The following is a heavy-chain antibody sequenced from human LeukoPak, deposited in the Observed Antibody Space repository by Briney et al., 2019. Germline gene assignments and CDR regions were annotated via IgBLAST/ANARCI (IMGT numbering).Heavy chain of an antibody. Sequence: SVKVSCKASGGTFSSYAISWVRQAPGQGLEWMGGIIPIFGTANYAQKFQGRVTITADESTSTAYMELSSLRSEDTAVYYCARTVSYYDFWSGYDNWFDPWGQGTRVTVSS. CDR1: GGTFSSYA. D-gene: IGHD3-3*01. CDR3: ARTVSYYDFWSGYDNWFDP. CDR2: IIPIFGTA. J-gene: IGHJ5*02. V-gene: IGHV1-69*13.